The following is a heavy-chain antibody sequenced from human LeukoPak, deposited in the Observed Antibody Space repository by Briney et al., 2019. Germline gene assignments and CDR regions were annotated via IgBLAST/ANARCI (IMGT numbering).Heavy chain of an antibody. Sequence: SETLSLTCTVSGGSFSTYYWSWIRQPPGKGLEWIGYIYHSGSTNYNPSLKSRVTISVDTSKNQFSLKLSSVTTADTAVYYCARVGGYDWRLDYWGQGTLVTVSS. D-gene: IGHD5-12*01. CDR3: ARVGGYDWRLDY. CDR2: IYHSGST. V-gene: IGHV4-59*01. J-gene: IGHJ4*02. CDR1: GGSFSTYY.